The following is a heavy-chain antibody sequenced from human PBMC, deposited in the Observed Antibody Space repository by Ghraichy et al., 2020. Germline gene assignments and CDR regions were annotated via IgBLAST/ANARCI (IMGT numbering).Heavy chain of an antibody. D-gene: IGHD4-17*01. V-gene: IGHV3-30*02. CDR2: IRYDGSNK. Sequence: GESLNISCAASGFTFSSYGMHWVRQAPGKGLEWVAFIRYDGSNKYYADSVKGRFTISRDNSKNTLYLQMNSLRAEDTAVYYCAKDGGDYASRNGMDVWGQGTTVTVSS. J-gene: IGHJ6*02. CDR1: GFTFSSYG. CDR3: AKDGGDYASRNGMDV.